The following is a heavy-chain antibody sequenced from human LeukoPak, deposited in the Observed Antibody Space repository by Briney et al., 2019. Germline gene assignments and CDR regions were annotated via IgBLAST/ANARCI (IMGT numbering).Heavy chain of an antibody. CDR3: ARPISGSYPHDAFDI. V-gene: IGHV1-2*02. J-gene: IGHJ3*02. Sequence: ASVKVSCKASGYTFTGYYMHWVRQAPGQGLEWMGWINPNSGGTNYVQKFQGRVTMTRDTSISTAYMELSRLRSDDTAVYYCARPISGSYPHDAFDIWGQGTMVTVSS. D-gene: IGHD1-26*01. CDR1: GYTFTGYY. CDR2: INPNSGGT.